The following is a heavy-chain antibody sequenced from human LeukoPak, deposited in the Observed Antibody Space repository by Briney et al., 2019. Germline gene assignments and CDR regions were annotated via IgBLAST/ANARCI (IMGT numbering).Heavy chain of an antibody. V-gene: IGHV4-31*03. Sequence: SQTLSLTCTVSGGSISSGGYYWSWIRQHPGKGLEWIGYIYYSGSTYYNPSLKSRVTISVDTSKNQFSLKLSSVTAADTAVYYCARGGVDTATVPDYWGQGTLVTVSS. D-gene: IGHD5-18*01. CDR3: ARGGVDTATVPDY. CDR2: IYYSGST. CDR1: GGSISSGGYY. J-gene: IGHJ4*02.